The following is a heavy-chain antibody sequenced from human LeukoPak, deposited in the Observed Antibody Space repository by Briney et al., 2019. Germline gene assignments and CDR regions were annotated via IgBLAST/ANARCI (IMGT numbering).Heavy chain of an antibody. V-gene: IGHV3-13*04. CDR1: GFTFSSYD. J-gene: IGHJ6*02. D-gene: IGHD6-13*01. CDR2: IGTADDT. Sequence: PGGSLRLSCAASGFTFSSYDMHWVRQTTEKGLEWVSAIGTADDTFYPDSVKGRFTISRDDAKNSLYLQMNNLRVGDTAVYYCARSGYYHYYGLDVWGQGTTVTASS. CDR3: ARSGYYHYYGLDV.